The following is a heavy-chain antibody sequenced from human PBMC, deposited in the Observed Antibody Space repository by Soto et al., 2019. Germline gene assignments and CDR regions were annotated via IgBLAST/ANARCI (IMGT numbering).Heavy chain of an antibody. Sequence: QVQLQQWGAGLLKPSETLSLTCAVFGGSVNSSNYYWSWIRQPPGKGLEWIGEMSHSGGTRFNPSLKSRVTISVDTSKNQFSLKMGSVTAADTALYYFARVERGTATTVVDAFDVWGPGTMVTVSS. CDR2: MSHSGGT. CDR3: ARVERGTATTVVDAFDV. CDR1: GGSVNSSNYY. V-gene: IGHV4-34*01. J-gene: IGHJ3*01. D-gene: IGHD1-1*01.